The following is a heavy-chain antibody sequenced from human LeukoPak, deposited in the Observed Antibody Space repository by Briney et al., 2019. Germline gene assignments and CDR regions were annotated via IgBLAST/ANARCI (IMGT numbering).Heavy chain of an antibody. CDR3: ARDIRFLEWSILSYRDYGMDV. Sequence: GASVKVSCKASGYTFTSYYMHWVRQAPGQGLEWMGRINPNSGGTNYAQKFQGRVTMTRDTSISTAYMELSRLRSDDTAVYYCARDIRFLEWSILSYRDYGMDVWGQGTTVTVSS. CDR1: GYTFTSYY. CDR2: INPNSGGT. J-gene: IGHJ6*02. V-gene: IGHV1-2*06. D-gene: IGHD3-3*01.